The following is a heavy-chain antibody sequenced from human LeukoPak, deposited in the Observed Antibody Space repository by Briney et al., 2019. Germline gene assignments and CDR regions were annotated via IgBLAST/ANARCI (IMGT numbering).Heavy chain of an antibody. CDR3: AKVGDSTFDY. V-gene: IGHV3-23*01. CDR2: ISGTGGST. J-gene: IGHJ4*02. D-gene: IGHD4-17*01. Sequence: GRSLRLSCAASGFTFSSYAMSWVRQAPGKGLEWVSAISGTGGSTYSADSVKGRFTNSRDNSKNTLYLQMNSLRAEDTAVYYCAKVGDSTFDYWGQGTLVTVSS. CDR1: GFTFSSYA.